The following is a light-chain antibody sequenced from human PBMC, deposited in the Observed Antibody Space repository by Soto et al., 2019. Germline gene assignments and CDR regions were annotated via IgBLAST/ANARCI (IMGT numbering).Light chain of an antibody. CDR1: TSNIGSNY. CDR3: QSYDSSLSGYYV. CDR2: RNN. J-gene: IGLJ1*01. V-gene: IGLV1-47*01. Sequence: QSVLTQPPSASGTPGQGVTISCSGSTSNIGSNYVYWYQQLPGTAPKLLIYRNNQRPSGVPDRFSGSKSGTSASLAISGLRSDDEADYYCQSYDSSLSGYYVFGTGTKVTVL.